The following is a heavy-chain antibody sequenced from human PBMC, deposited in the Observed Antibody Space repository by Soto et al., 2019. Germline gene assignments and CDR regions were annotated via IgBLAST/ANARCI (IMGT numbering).Heavy chain of an antibody. D-gene: IGHD6-19*01. J-gene: IGHJ5*02. CDR2: IYPGDSDT. CDR1: GYSFTSYW. V-gene: IGHV5-51*01. CDR3: ARHPPKGYSSGWHGWFDP. Sequence: GESLKISCKGSGYSFTSYWIGWVRQMPGKGLEWMGIIYPGDSDTRYSPSFQGQVTISADKSISTAYLQWSSLKASDTAMYYCARHPPKGYSSGWHGWFDPWGQGTLVTVSS.